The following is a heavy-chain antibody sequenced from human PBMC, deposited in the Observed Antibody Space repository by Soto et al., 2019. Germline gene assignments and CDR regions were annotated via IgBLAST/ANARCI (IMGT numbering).Heavy chain of an antibody. D-gene: IGHD3-22*01. CDR2: ISHDGSGT. CDR3: AKRYPHYYDSSGYYFDY. J-gene: IGHJ4*02. Sequence: GGSLRLSCAASGFTFSNYWMHWVRQVPGRGLVWVSRISHDGSGTSYADSVKGRFTISRDNAKNTVYLQMNSLRAEDTAVYYCAKRYPHYYDSSGYYFDYWGQGTLVTVSS. V-gene: IGHV3-74*01. CDR1: GFTFSNYW.